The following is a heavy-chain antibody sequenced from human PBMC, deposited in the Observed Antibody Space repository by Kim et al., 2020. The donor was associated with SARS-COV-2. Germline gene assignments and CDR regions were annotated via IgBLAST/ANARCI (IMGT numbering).Heavy chain of an antibody. CDR2: INPSGGST. CDR3: ARLVDPMAATHTYYYYYGMDV. CDR1: GYTFTSYY. V-gene: IGHV1-46*01. D-gene: IGHD2-15*01. Sequence: ASVKVSCKASGYTFTSYYMHWVRQAPGQGLEWMGIINPSGGSTSYAQKFQGRVTMTRDTSTSTVYMELSSLRSEDTAVYYCARLVDPMAATHTYYYYYGMDVWGQGTTVTVSS. J-gene: IGHJ6*02.